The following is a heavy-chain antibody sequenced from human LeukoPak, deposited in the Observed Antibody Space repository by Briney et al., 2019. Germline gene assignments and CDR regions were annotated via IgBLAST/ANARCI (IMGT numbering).Heavy chain of an antibody. Sequence: GGSLRLSCAASGFTFNSYNMNWVRQSPGKGLEWVSSISSSSSYIYSADSVKGRFTISRDNAKSSLYLQMSSLRAEDTAVYYCARFYYDSTGYYYGIDYWGQGTLVTVSS. CDR2: ISSSSSYI. CDR3: ARFYYDSTGYYYGIDY. V-gene: IGHV3-21*01. J-gene: IGHJ4*02. D-gene: IGHD3-22*01. CDR1: GFTFNSYN.